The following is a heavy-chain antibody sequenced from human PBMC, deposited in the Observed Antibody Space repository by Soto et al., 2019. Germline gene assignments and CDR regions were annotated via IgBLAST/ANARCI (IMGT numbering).Heavy chain of an antibody. J-gene: IGHJ3*02. CDR3: VHSAMITTGTGRPFDI. CDR1: GFSITTDGVA. D-gene: IGHD2-8*02. CDR2: IFWDDDK. Sequence: QITLKESGPTLVKPTETLTLTCTFSGFSITTDGVAVGWIRQPPGKAPEWLGIIFWDDDKRYNPSLKTRVTIXXDTSKNQVVFIMTNVDPMDAGTYYCVHSAMITTGTGRPFDIWGQGTMVTVSS. V-gene: IGHV2-5*02.